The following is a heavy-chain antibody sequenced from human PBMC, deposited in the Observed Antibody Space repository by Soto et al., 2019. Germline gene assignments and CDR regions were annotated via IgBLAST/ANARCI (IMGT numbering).Heavy chain of an antibody. CDR1: GGSISSGGYY. V-gene: IGHV4-31*03. CDR2: IYYSGSS. CDR3: ARSEMATTGPYFDY. D-gene: IGHD5-12*01. Sequence: SETLSLTCTVSGGSISSGGYYWTWIRQHPVRGLEWIGYIYYSGSSYYNPSLKSRVTISLDTSKNQFSLKLSSVTAADTAVYYCARSEMATTGPYFDYWGQGTLVTVSS. J-gene: IGHJ4*02.